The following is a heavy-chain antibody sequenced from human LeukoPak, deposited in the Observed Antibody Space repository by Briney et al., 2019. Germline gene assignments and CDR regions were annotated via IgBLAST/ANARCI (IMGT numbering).Heavy chain of an antibody. CDR2: MNPNSGYT. V-gene: IGHV1-8*03. Sequence: ASVTVSFTASVYTFTTYDINWVRQATGQGLEWMGWMNPNSGYTGYAQKFQGRVTITGDTSISTAYMELSSLRSEDTAVYYCARVAGSIDYWGQGTLVTVSS. D-gene: IGHD6-19*01. CDR3: ARVAGSIDY. J-gene: IGHJ4*02. CDR1: VYTFTTYD.